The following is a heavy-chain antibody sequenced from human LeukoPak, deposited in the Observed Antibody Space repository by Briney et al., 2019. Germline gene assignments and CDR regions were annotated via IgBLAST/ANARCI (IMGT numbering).Heavy chain of an antibody. J-gene: IGHJ4*02. Sequence: TSQTLSLTCTVSGGSISSGGYYWSWIRQHPGKDLEWIGYIYYSGSTYYNPSLKSRVTISVDTSKNQFSLKLSSVTAADTAVYYCARDAQLSGSGSYGPFDYWGQGTLVTVSS. CDR1: GGSISSGGYY. V-gene: IGHV4-31*03. CDR3: ARDAQLSGSGSYGPFDY. D-gene: IGHD3-10*01. CDR2: IYYSGST.